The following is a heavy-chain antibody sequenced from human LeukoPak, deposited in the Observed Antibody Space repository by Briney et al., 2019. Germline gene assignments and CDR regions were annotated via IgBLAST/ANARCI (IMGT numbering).Heavy chain of an antibody. D-gene: IGHD3-22*01. V-gene: IGHV4-4*07. CDR3: ARTSKWLLLRPQYYFDY. J-gene: IGHJ4*02. CDR1: GGSISSYY. Sequence: PSETLSLTCTVSGGSISSYYWSWIRQPAGKGLEWIGRIYTSGSTNYNPSLKSRVTMSVDTSKNQFSLKLSSVTAADTAVYYCARTSKWLLLRPQYYFDYWGQGTLVTVSS. CDR2: IYTSGST.